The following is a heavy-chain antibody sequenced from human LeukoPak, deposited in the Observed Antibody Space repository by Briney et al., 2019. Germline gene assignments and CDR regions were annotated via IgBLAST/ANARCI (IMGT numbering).Heavy chain of an antibody. J-gene: IGHJ4*02. CDR2: ISSSGSTI. D-gene: IGHD4-17*01. CDR1: GFTFSDYY. CDR3: AKDATVTTLYYFDY. Sequence: PGGSLRLSCAASGFTFSDYYMSWIRQAPGKGLEWVSYISSSGSTIYYADSVKGRFTISRDNSKNTLYLQMNSLRAEDTAVYYCAKDATVTTLYYFDYWGQGTLVTVSS. V-gene: IGHV3-11*01.